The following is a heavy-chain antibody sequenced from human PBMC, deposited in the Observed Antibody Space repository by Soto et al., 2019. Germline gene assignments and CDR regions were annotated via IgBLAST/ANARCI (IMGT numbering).Heavy chain of an antibody. CDR3: ARAYDFWSGFYYYYGMDV. Sequence: ASVKVSCKASGYTFTSYDINWVRQATGQGLEWMGWMNPNSGNTGYAQKFQGRVTMTRNTSISTAYMELSSLRSEDTAVYYCARAYDFWSGFYYYYGMDVWGQATTVTVSS. D-gene: IGHD3-3*01. V-gene: IGHV1-8*01. J-gene: IGHJ6*02. CDR2: MNPNSGNT. CDR1: GYTFTSYD.